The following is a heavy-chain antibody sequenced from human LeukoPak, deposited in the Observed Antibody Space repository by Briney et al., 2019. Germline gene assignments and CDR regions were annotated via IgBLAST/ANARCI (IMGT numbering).Heavy chain of an antibody. CDR2: INSDGSST. V-gene: IGHV3-74*01. J-gene: IGHJ5*02. CDR3: ARDMRGAATPLPLDWFDP. CDR1: GFTFSSYW. Sequence: GGSLRLSCAASGFTFSSYWMHWVRQAPGKGLVWVSRINSDGSSTSYADSVKGRFTIPRDNAKNTLYLQMNSLRAEDTAVYYCARDMRGAATPLPLDWFDPWGQGTLVTVSS. D-gene: IGHD2-15*01.